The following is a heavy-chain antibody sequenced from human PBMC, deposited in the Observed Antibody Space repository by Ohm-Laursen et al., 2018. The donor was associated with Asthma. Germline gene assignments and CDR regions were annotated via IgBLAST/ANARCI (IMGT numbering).Heavy chain of an antibody. CDR2: IYYSGST. V-gene: IGHV4-39*01. D-gene: IGHD6-13*01. CDR3: ARHHPPRVAAAGPYYFDY. Sequence: SDTLSLTCTVSGGSISSSSYYWGWIRQPPGKGLEWIGSIYYSGSTYYNPSLKSRVTISVDTSKNQFSLKLGSVTAADTAVYYCARHHPPRVAAAGPYYFDYWGQGTLVTVSS. J-gene: IGHJ4*02. CDR1: GGSISSSSYY.